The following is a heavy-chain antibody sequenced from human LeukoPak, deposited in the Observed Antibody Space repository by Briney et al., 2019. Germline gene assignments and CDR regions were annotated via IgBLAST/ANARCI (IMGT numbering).Heavy chain of an antibody. D-gene: IGHD3-3*01. CDR3: AKGPHDETVLRFLEWLLSPFDY. CDR1: GFTFSSYA. Sequence: GGSLRLSCAVSGFTFSSYAMSWVRQAPGKGLEWVSAISGSGGSTYYADSVKGRFTISRDNSKNTLYLQMNSLRAEDTAVYYCAKGPHDETVLRFLEWLLSPFDYWGQGTLVTVSS. J-gene: IGHJ4*02. CDR2: ISGSGGST. V-gene: IGHV3-23*01.